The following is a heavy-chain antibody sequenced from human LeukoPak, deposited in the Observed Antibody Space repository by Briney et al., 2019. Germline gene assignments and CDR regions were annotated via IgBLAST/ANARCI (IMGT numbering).Heavy chain of an antibody. CDR3: ARVTNYYYYMDV. CDR1: GFSLTAFG. D-gene: IGHD4-11*01. V-gene: IGHV3-21*01. CDR2: ISSGSSSI. J-gene: IGHJ6*03. Sequence: GGSLRLSCAVSGFSLTAFGMNWVRQAPGKGLEWVSSISSGSSSIYYADSVKGRFTVSRDNAKNSLYLQMNSLRAEDTAVYYCARVTNYYYYMDVWGKGSSVTVSS.